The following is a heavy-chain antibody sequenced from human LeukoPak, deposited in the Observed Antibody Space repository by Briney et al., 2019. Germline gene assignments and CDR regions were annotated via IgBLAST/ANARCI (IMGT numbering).Heavy chain of an antibody. J-gene: IGHJ5*02. CDR1: GGSISSSSYY. CDR3: AREAAAAGEYNWFDP. Sequence: PSETLSLTCTVSGGSISSSSYYWGWIRQPPGKGLEWIGSIYYSGYTYYNASVESRVTISVDTSKNQFSLKLSSVTAADTAVYYCAREAAAAGEYNWFDPWGQGTLVTVSS. CDR2: IYYSGYT. D-gene: IGHD6-13*01. V-gene: IGHV4-39*02.